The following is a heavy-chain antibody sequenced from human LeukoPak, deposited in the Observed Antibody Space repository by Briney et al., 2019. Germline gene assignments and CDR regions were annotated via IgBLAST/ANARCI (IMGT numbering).Heavy chain of an antibody. CDR1: GGTFSSYA. J-gene: IGHJ6*03. CDR2: MNPNSGNT. V-gene: IGHV1-8*02. Sequence: ASVKVSCKASGGTFSSYAINWVRQATGQGLEWMGWMNPNSGNTCYAQKFQGRVTMTRNTSISTAYMELSSLRSEDTAVYYCARGGSWFYYYYYYMDVWGKGTTVTISS. CDR3: ARGGSWFYYYYYYMDV. D-gene: IGHD6-13*01.